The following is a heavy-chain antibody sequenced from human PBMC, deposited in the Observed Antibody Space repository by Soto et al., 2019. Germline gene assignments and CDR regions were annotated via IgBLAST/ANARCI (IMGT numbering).Heavy chain of an antibody. V-gene: IGHV3-30*03. CDR3: ARHPGYGLYYFDY. J-gene: IGHJ4*02. Sequence: PGGSLRLSCVASGFTFSNYGIHWVRQAPGKGLEWLSLMSHDGNIKFYADSVKGRFTISRDNSKNTLYLQMNNLRAEDTALYYCARHPGYGLYYFDYWGQGTLVTVSS. CDR2: MSHDGNIK. D-gene: IGHD5-18*01. CDR1: GFTFSNYG.